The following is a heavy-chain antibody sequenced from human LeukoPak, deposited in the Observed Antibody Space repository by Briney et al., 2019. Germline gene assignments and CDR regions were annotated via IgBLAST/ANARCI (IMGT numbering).Heavy chain of an antibody. CDR1: GDSVSSNSAA. D-gene: IGHD3-22*01. J-gene: IGHJ4*02. CDR3: AREDTTGYYSAFDY. CDR2: TYYRSRWYN. Sequence: QTLSLTCAISGDSVSSNSAAWNWIRQSPSRGLEWLGRTYYRSRWYNDYVVSVRSRITINPDTAKNQFSLHLNSVTPEDTAVYYCAREDTTGYYSAFDYWGQGTLVTVSS. V-gene: IGHV6-1*01.